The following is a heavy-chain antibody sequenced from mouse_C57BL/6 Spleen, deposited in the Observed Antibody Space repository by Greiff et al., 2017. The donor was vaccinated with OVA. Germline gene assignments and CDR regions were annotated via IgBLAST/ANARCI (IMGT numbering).Heavy chain of an antibody. D-gene: IGHD2-2*01. CDR2: ISSGSSTI. J-gene: IGHJ1*03. CDR3: ARHYGYLYWYFDV. CDR1: GFTFSDYG. Sequence: EVQLQESGGGLVKPGGSLKLSCAASGFTFSDYGMHWVRQAPEKGLEWVAYISSGSSTIYYADTVKGRFTISRDNAKNTLFLQMTSLRSEDTAMYYCARHYGYLYWYFDVWGTGTTVTVSS. V-gene: IGHV5-17*01.